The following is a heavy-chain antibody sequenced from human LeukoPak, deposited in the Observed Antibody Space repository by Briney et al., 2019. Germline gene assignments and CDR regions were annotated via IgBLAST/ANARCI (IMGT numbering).Heavy chain of an antibody. CDR1: GGSISIFY. D-gene: IGHD1-26*01. CDR3: TRDRELGF. V-gene: IGHV4-59*01. J-gene: IGHJ4*02. CDR2: IYNSGST. Sequence: SETLSLTCTVSGGSISIFYWNWIRQPPGKGLEWIGSIYNSGSTTYNPSLESRVTMSGDTSKNQFSLKLTSVTAADTAVYYCTRDRELGFWGQGTLVTVSS.